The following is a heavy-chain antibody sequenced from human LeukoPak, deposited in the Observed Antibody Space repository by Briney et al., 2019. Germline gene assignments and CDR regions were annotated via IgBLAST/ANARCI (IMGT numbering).Heavy chain of an antibody. D-gene: IGHD5-18*01. CDR1: GYSFTSYW. V-gene: IGHV1-18*04. Sequence: GGSLQISCKGSGYSFTSYWIGWVRQVPGKGLEWMGWISAYNGNTNYAQKLQGRVTMTTDTSTSTAYMELRSLRSDDTAVYYCARGVYRTSYGLNYWGQGTLVTVPS. CDR3: ARGVYRTSYGLNY. CDR2: ISAYNGNT. J-gene: IGHJ4*02.